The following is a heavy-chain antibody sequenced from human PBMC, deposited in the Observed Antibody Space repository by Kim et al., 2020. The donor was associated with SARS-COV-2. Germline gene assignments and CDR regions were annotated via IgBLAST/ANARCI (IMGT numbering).Heavy chain of an antibody. J-gene: IGHJ6*02. CDR1: GFTFSNFA. V-gene: IGHV3-23*01. CDR3: AKGRGVIVGAKRLYYYYGMDV. Sequence: GGSLRLSCAASGFTFSNFAMSWVRQAPGKGLEWVSAVTGSGSSTYDADSVRGRFTISRDNSRNTLYLQMNSLRAEDTALYFCAKGRGVIVGAKRLYYYYGMDVWGQGTTVTVSS. D-gene: IGHD1-26*01. CDR2: VTGSGSST.